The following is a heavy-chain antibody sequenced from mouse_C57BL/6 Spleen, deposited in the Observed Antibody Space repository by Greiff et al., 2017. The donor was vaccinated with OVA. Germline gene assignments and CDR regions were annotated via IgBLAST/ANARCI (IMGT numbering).Heavy chain of an antibody. J-gene: IGHJ4*01. CDR3: ARVLGLRDY. Sequence: VQLQQSGPELVKPGASVKISCKASGYAFSSSWMNWVKQRPGKGLEWIGRIYPGDGDTNYNGKFKGKATLTADKSSSTAYMQLSSLTSEDSAVYFCARVLGLRDYWGQGTSVTVSS. V-gene: IGHV1-82*01. D-gene: IGHD4-1*01. CDR1: GYAFSSSW. CDR2: IYPGDGDT.